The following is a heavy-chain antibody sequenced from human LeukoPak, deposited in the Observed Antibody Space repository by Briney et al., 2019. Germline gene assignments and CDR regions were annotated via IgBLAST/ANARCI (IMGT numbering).Heavy chain of an antibody. V-gene: IGHV4-34*01. D-gene: IGHD1-14*01. J-gene: IGHJ5*02. Sequence: SETLSLTCAVYGGSFSGYYWSWIRQPPGKGLEWIGEINHSGSTNYNPSLKSRVTTSVDTSKNQFSLKLSSVTAADTAVYYCARMAGIGYKRGNWFDPWGQGTLVTVSS. CDR3: ARMAGIGYKRGNWFDP. CDR2: INHSGST. CDR1: GGSFSGYY.